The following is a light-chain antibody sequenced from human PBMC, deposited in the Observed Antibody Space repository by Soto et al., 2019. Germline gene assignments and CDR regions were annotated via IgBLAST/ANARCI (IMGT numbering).Light chain of an antibody. CDR3: MQTLQTPYT. Sequence: DIVMTQSPLSLPVIPGEPASIFCKSSQSLLHSNGSSYLDWYLQKPGQSPQVLMYLGYNRSSGVPDRFSGSGAGTDFTLKISRVEAEDVGIYYCMQTLQTPYTFGQGTKVDIK. CDR1: QSLLHSNGSSY. J-gene: IGKJ2*01. V-gene: IGKV2-28*01. CDR2: LGY.